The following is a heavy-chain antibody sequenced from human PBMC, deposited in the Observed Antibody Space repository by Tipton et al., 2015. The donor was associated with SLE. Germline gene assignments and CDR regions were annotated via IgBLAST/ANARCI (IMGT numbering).Heavy chain of an antibody. D-gene: IGHD6-6*01. Sequence: TLSLTCTVSGGSVSSGSYYWSWIRQPPGKGLEWIGYIYYSGSTNYNPSLKSRVTISVDTSKNQFSLKLSSVTAADTAVYYCARLYSSSSGDYFDYWGQGTLVTVSS. V-gene: IGHV4-61*01. J-gene: IGHJ4*02. CDR3: ARLYSSSSGDYFDY. CDR2: IYYSGST. CDR1: GGSVSSGSYY.